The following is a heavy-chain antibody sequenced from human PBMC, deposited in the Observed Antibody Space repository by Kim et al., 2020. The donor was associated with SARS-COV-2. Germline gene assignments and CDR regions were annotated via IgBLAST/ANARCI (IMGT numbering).Heavy chain of an antibody. D-gene: IGHD6-19*01. CDR3: ARGMGAVAGTSLDY. CDR2: IYSGGTT. CDR1: GFTVSSHY. J-gene: IGHJ4*02. V-gene: IGHV3-53*01. Sequence: GGSLRLSCAASGFTVSSHYISWVRQAPRQGLEWVSLIYSGGTTYYADSVKGRFTISRDNSKNTVSLQMNSLRAEDTALYYCARGMGAVAGTSLDYWGQGT.